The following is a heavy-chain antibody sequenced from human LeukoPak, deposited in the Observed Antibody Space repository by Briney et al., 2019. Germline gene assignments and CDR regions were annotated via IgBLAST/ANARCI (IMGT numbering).Heavy chain of an antibody. CDR1: GGSINNYY. D-gene: IGHD5-24*01. V-gene: IGHV4-59*01. CDR3: ARGEMATIFL. Sequence: SETLSLTCTVSGGSINNYYWTWIRQPPGKGLEWIGYIYYSGSTNYNPSLKSRVTISLDPSKSQFSLKLNSVTAADKAVYFCARGEMATIFLWGQGTLVTVSS. J-gene: IGHJ4*02. CDR2: IYYSGST.